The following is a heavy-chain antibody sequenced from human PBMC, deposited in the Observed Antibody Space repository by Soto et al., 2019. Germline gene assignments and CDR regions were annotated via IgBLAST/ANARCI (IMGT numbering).Heavy chain of an antibody. CDR1: GFTFSSYA. D-gene: IGHD2-2*01. CDR2: ISGSGGST. Sequence: QTGGSLRLSCAASGFTFSSYAMSWVRQAPGKGLEWASAISGSGGSTYYADSVKGRFTISRDDSKNTLYLQMNSLKTEDTAVYYCTTAPEDYCSSTSCHQADAIDIWGQGTMVTVSS. CDR3: TTAPEDYCSSTSCHQADAIDI. V-gene: IGHV3-23*01. J-gene: IGHJ3*02.